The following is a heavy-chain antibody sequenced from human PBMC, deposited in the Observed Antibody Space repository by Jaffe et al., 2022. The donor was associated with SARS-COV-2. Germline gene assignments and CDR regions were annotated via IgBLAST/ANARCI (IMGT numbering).Heavy chain of an antibody. CDR1: GFTFDDYA. J-gene: IGHJ4*02. CDR2: ISWNSGSI. CDR3: AKGKGNYGDYEDYFDY. Sequence: EVQLVESGGGLVQPGRSLRLSCAASGFTFDDYAMHWVRQAPGKGLEWVSGISWNSGSIGYADSVKGRFTISRDNAKNSLYLQMNSLRAEDTALYYCAKGKGNYGDYEDYFDYWGQGTLVTVSS. D-gene: IGHD4-17*01. V-gene: IGHV3-9*01.